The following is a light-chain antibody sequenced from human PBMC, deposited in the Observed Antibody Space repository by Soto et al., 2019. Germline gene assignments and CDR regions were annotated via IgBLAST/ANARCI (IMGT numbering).Light chain of an antibody. CDR2: DVS. V-gene: IGLV2-14*01. CDR3: SSYTSSSTSVV. J-gene: IGLJ2*01. CDR1: SSDVGGYIY. Sequence: QSALTQPASVSGSPGQSITISCTGTSSDVGGYIYVSWYQHHPGKAPKLMIYDVSSRSSGVSNRFSGSKSGNTASLTISGLQAEDEADYYCSSYTSSSTSVVFGGGTKLTVL.